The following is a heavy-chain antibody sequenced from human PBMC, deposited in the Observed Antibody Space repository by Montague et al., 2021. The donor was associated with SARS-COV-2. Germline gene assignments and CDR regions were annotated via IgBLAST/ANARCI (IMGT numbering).Heavy chain of an antibody. V-gene: IGHV3-23*01. J-gene: IGHJ5*02. CDR1: GFTFNSFT. Sequence: SLRLSCAASGFTFNSFTMSWVRLAPGKGLEWVSTISGSGGSTWYADSVKGRFTISRDNSKSTLFLQMNSLRAEDTALYYCTGADNYGSWGRGTLVTVSS. D-gene: IGHD4-17*01. CDR3: TGADNYGS. CDR2: ISGSGGST.